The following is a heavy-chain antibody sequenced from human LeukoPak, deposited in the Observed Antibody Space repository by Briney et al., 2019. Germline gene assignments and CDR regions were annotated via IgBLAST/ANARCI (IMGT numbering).Heavy chain of an antibody. D-gene: IGHD2-15*01. Sequence: PSETLSLTCTVSGGSISSSTYFWGWIRQPPGKGLEWIGTIYYSGNTYYNPSLKSRVTISVDTSKNQFSLKLSSVTAADTAVYYCARSVEGYCRGGSCYSYSYYMDVWGKGTTVSVSS. J-gene: IGHJ6*03. CDR1: GGSISSSTYF. V-gene: IGHV4-39*07. CDR2: IYYSGNT. CDR3: ARSVEGYCRGGSCYSYSYYMDV.